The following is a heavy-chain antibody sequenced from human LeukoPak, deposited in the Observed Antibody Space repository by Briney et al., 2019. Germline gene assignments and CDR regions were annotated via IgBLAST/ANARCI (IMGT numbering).Heavy chain of an antibody. CDR2: IKQDGSEK. J-gene: IGHJ4*02. Sequence: PGGSLRLSCAASGFTFSNYWMSWVRQAPGKGLEWVANIKQDGSEKYYVNSVKGRFTISRDNAKNSLYLQMNSLRAEDTAIYYCAREDDWNYEDSWGRGTLVTVSS. CDR3: AREDDWNYEDS. CDR1: GFTFSNYW. V-gene: IGHV3-7*01. D-gene: IGHD1-7*01.